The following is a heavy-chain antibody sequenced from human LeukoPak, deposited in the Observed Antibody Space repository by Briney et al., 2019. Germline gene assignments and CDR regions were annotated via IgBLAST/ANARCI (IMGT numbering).Heavy chain of an antibody. D-gene: IGHD3-22*01. CDR3: ARDPGYYDSSGQDAFDI. J-gene: IGHJ3*02. Sequence: SATLSLTCTVSGGSINNYYWSWIRQPPGKGLEWIGHIYYDGSNKNNPSLKSRVTMTVDTSKDQFSLKVTSVTAADTAVYYCARDPGYYDSSGQDAFDIWGQGTMVTVSS. CDR1: GGSINNYY. V-gene: IGHV4-59*12. CDR2: IYYDGSN.